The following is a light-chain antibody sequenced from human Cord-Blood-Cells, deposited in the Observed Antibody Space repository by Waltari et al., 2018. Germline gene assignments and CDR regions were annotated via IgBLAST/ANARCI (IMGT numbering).Light chain of an antibody. J-gene: IGLJ3*02. V-gene: IGLV3-19*01. CDR2: GKN. CDR1: RLRSYY. CDR3: NSRDSSGNHLV. Sequence: SSELTQDPAVSVALGQTVRINCQGYRLRSYYASWYQQKPGQAPVLVIYGKNNLPSGIPDRFSGSSSGNTASLTITGAQAEDEADYYCNSRDSSGNHLVFGGGTKLTVL.